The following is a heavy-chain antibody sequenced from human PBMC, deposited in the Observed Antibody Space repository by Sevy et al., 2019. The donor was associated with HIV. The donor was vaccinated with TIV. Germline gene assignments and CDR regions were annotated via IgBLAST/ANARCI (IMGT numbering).Heavy chain of an antibody. J-gene: IGHJ4*02. CDR2: IYSGGST. CDR1: GFTVSSNY. D-gene: IGHD5-12*01. V-gene: IGHV3-53*01. CDR3: ARGGSGYDFDY. Sequence: GGSLRLSCAASGFTVSSNYMSWVRQAPGKGLEWVAVIYSGGSTYYADSVKGRFTITRENSKNTLYLQMNSLRAEDTAVYYCARGGSGYDFDYWGQGTLVTVSS.